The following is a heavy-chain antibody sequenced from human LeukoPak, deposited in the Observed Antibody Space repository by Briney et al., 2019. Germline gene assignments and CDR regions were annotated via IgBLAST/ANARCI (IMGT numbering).Heavy chain of an antibody. CDR2: IYYSGST. V-gene: IGHV4-59*01. CDR1: GGSISSYY. Sequence: SETLSLTCTVSGGSISSYYWSWIRQPPGKGLEWIGCIYYSGSTNYNPSLKSRVTISVDTSKNQFSLKLSSVTAADTAVYYCARSYSYGYYYYYYMDVWGKGTTVTVSS. D-gene: IGHD5-18*01. J-gene: IGHJ6*03. CDR3: ARSYSYGYYYYYYMDV.